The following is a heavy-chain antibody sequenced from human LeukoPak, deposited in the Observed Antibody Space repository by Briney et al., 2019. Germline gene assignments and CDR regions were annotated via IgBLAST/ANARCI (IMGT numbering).Heavy chain of an antibody. J-gene: IGHJ4*02. CDR3: ARATPSRSGLNY. Sequence: SETLSLTCTVSGGSVSSGSYYWSWIRRPPGKGLDWVGYVYYSGSTSCNPSLKSRLTISLDTSRNQFSLKLTSVTAADTAVYYCARATPSRSGLNYWGQGTLVTVSS. CDR2: VYYSGST. D-gene: IGHD6-19*01. CDR1: GGSVSSGSYY. V-gene: IGHV4-61*01.